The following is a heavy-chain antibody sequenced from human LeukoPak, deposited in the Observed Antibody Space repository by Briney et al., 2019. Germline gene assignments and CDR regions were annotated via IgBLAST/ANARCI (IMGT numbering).Heavy chain of an antibody. CDR3: ARVPTYYYDSSATPYYYFDY. CDR2: IKQDGSEK. CDR1: GFTFSSHW. Sequence: GGSLRLSCAASGFTFSSHWMSWVRQAPGKGLEWVANIKQDGSEKYYVDSVKGRFTISRDNAKNSLYLQMNSLRAEDTAVYYCARVPTYYYDSSATPYYYFDYWGQGTLVTVSS. J-gene: IGHJ4*02. V-gene: IGHV3-7*01. D-gene: IGHD3-22*01.